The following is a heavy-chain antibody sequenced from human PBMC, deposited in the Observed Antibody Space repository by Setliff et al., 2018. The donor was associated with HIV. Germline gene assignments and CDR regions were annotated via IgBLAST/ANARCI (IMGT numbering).Heavy chain of an antibody. CDR3: ARGLSIFGVAATGHYYYYYMDV. V-gene: IGHV4-59*11. D-gene: IGHD3-3*01. J-gene: IGHJ6*03. CDR1: GGSITGHY. CDR2: IHYSGSS. Sequence: PSETLSLTCTVSGGSITGHYWSWIRQPPGKGLEWIGYIHYSGSSNYNPSLKSRVSISLDTSKKQVSLKLNSVTAADTAVYYCARGLSIFGVAATGHYYYYYMDVWGKGTTVTVSS.